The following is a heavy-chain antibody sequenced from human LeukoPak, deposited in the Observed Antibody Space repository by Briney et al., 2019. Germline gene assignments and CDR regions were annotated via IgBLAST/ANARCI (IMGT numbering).Heavy chain of an antibody. CDR3: ARRNRGGWFDA. J-gene: IGHJ5*02. V-gene: IGHV3-23*01. Sequence: GGSLRLSCAASGFTFSSCAMTWVRQAPGKGLEWGSYIGVSGSPYYADSVKGRFTISRDNSKNTLFLQMNSLRVEDTAVFYCARRNRGGWFDAWGQGTLVTVSS. CDR2: IGVSGSP. D-gene: IGHD3-10*01. CDR1: GFTFSSCA.